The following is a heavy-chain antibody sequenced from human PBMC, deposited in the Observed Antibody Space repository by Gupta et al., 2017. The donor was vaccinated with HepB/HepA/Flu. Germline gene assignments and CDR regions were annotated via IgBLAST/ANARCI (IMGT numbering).Heavy chain of an antibody. CDR1: GFHFRIFD. CDR3: TKGYWGDF. J-gene: IGHJ3*01. Sequence: EVQVLESGGGLVQPGGSLRLSWSASGFHFRIFDMTWVRQAPGKGLEWVSGILGSSGRTDYADSVKGRFTISRDISKSTLYLQMTSLRAEDTAIYYCTKGYWGDFWGQGTMVTVSS. D-gene: IGHD2-21*01. V-gene: IGHV3-23*01. CDR2: ILGSSGRT.